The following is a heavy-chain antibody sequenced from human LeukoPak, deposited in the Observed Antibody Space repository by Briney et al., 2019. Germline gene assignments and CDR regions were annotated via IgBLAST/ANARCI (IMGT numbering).Heavy chain of an antibody. J-gene: IGHJ6*02. CDR1: GFTISSFE. Sequence: GGSLRLSCADSGFTISSFEMNWVRQAPGKGLEWVSYISISGGTTYYADSVKGRFTISRDNARNSLYLQVNSLRVEDTAVYYCARWAPYSSGWYDQYYYAMDVWGQGTTVTVSS. CDR2: ISISGGTT. V-gene: IGHV3-48*03. CDR3: ARWAPYSSGWYDQYYYAMDV. D-gene: IGHD6-19*01.